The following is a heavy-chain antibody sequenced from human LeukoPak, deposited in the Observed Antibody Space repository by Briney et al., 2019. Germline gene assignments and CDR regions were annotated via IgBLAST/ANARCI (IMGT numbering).Heavy chain of an antibody. J-gene: IGHJ4*02. Sequence: GRSLRLSCAASGFTFSSYVMHWVRQAPGKGLEWVAVIWYDGSNKYYADSVKGRFTISRDNSKNTLYLQMNSLRAEDTAVYYCARDVSGSLDYWGQGTLVTVTS. V-gene: IGHV3-33*01. CDR1: GFTFSSYV. CDR2: IWYDGSNK. D-gene: IGHD1-26*01. CDR3: ARDVSGSLDY.